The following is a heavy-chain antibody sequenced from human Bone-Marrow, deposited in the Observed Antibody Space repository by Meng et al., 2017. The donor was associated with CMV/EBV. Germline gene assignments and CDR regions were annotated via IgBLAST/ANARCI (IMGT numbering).Heavy chain of an antibody. D-gene: IGHD3-3*01. CDR1: GYTFTSYY. CDR3: ARVDRGITIFGVPPSADAFDI. V-gene: IGHV1-46*01. CDR2: INPSGGST. J-gene: IGHJ3*02. Sequence: ASVKVSCKASGYTFTSYYMHWVRQAPGQGLEWMGIINPSGGSTSYAQKFQGRVTMTRDTSTSTVYMELSRLRSDDTAVYYCARVDRGITIFGVPPSADAFDIWGQGTMVIVSS.